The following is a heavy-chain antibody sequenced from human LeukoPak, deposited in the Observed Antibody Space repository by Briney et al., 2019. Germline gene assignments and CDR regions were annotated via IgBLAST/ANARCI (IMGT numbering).Heavy chain of an antibody. D-gene: IGHD2-8*01. Sequence: GGSLRLSCAASGLSFSTYSMNWVRQAPGKGLEWVSSITSSGSYMYYADSVKGRFTISRDNAKNSLYLLMDSLRAEDTAVYYCATDGGFCTNGVCDVVSGRGRDYWGQGTLVTVSS. CDR2: ITSSGSYM. CDR3: ATDGGFCTNGVCDVVSGRGRDY. V-gene: IGHV3-21*01. CDR1: GLSFSTYS. J-gene: IGHJ4*02.